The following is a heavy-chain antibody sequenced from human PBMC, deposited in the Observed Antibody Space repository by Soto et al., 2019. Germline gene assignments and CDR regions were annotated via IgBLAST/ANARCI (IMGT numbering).Heavy chain of an antibody. V-gene: IGHV3-48*01. CDR1: GFTFSSYS. J-gene: IGHJ6*02. CDR2: ISSSSSTI. D-gene: IGHD6-19*01. Sequence: EVQLVESGGGLVQPGGSLRLSCAASGFTFSSYSMNWVRQAPGKGLEWVSYISSSSSTIYYADSVKGRFTISRDNAKNSLYLQMNSLRAEDTAVYYCARDRKDGWYYYGMDVWGQGTTVTVSS. CDR3: ARDRKDGWYYYGMDV.